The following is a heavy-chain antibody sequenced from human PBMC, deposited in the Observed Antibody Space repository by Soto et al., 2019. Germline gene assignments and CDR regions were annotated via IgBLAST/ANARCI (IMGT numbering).Heavy chain of an antibody. Sequence: GGSLRLSCSASGFTFSNYDMVWVRQAPGKGLEYISAITSHGHITYYADSVKGRFTISRDNSTSTAYMELRSLRSDDTAVYYCARDTWALNCISTSCRPYWYFDLWGRGTLVTVSS. CDR2: ITSHGHIT. CDR1: GFTFSNYD. J-gene: IGHJ2*01. V-gene: IGHV3-64*04. CDR3: ARDTWALNCISTSCRPYWYFDL. D-gene: IGHD2-2*01.